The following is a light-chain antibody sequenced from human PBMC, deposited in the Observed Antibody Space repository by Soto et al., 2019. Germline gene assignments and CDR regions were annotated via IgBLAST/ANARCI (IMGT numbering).Light chain of an antibody. CDR1: QSVSSN. CDR2: GAS. Sequence: EILMTQSPATLSVSPGERATLSCRASQSVSSNLAWYQQKPGQAPRLLIYGASTRATGIPARFSGSRSGTEFTLTISSLQSEDFAVYYCKQYNNWPQTFGQGTKVEIK. J-gene: IGKJ1*01. CDR3: KQYNNWPQT. V-gene: IGKV3-15*01.